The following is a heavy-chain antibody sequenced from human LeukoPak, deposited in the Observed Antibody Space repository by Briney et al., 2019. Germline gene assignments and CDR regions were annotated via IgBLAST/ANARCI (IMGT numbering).Heavy chain of an antibody. V-gene: IGHV1-18*01. CDR2: VSAFNGNT. CDR1: GYTFSSYG. CDR3: ARRGGSYSHSDF. Sequence: VASVKASCKASGYTFSSYGIIWVRQAPGQGLEWMGWVSAFNGNTDYAPKLQGRVTMTTDTSTTTAYMELRSLTSDDTAVYYCARRGGSYSHSDFWGQGTLVTVSS. D-gene: IGHD1-26*01. J-gene: IGHJ4*02.